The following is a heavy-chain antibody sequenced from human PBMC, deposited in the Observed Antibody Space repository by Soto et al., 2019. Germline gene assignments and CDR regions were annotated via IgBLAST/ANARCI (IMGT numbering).Heavy chain of an antibody. Sequence: QVQLVQSGAEVKKPGSSVKVSCKASGGTFSSYAISWVRQAPGQGLEWMGGIIPIFGTANYAQKFQGRVTITADESTSTAHMELSSLRSEDTAVYYCARLPLYYYDTRIDYWGQGTLVTVSS. V-gene: IGHV1-69*01. CDR3: ARLPLYYYDTRIDY. CDR2: IIPIFGTA. J-gene: IGHJ4*02. D-gene: IGHD3-22*01. CDR1: GGTFSSYA.